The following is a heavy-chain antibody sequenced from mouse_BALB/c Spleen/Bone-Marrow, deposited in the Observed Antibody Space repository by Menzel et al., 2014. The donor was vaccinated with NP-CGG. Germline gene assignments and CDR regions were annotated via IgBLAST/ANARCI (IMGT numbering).Heavy chain of an antibody. CDR1: GFSLTSYG. D-gene: IGHD2-14*01. J-gene: IGHJ4*01. Sequence: VMLVESGPGLVSPSQSLSITCTISGFSLTSYGVHWVRQPPGKGLEWLVVIWSDGSTTYNSALKSRLSISKDNSKSQVFLKMNSLQTDDTAMYYCARHPSYYRAVDYWGQGTSVTVSS. CDR2: IWSDGST. CDR3: ARHPSYYRAVDY. V-gene: IGHV2-6-1*01.